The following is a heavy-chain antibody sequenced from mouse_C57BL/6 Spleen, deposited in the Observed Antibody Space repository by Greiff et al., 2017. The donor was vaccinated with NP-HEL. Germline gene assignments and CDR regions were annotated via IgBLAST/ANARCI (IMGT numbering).Heavy chain of an antibody. D-gene: IGHD2-2*01. CDR3: ARYSGYYWYFDV. J-gene: IGHJ1*03. Sequence: EVKLMESGGGLVQPGGSLSLSCAASGFTFTDYYMSWVRQPPGKALEWLGFIRNKANGYTTEYSASVKGRFTISRDNSQSILYLQMNALRAEDSATYYCARYSGYYWYFDVWGTGTTVTVSS. CDR1: GFTFTDYY. V-gene: IGHV7-3*01. CDR2: IRNKANGYTT.